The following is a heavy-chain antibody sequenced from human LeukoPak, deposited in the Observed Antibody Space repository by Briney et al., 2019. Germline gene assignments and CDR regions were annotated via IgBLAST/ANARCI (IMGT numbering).Heavy chain of an antibody. D-gene: IGHD3-9*01. CDR1: GFTFSSYG. Sequence: GRSLRLSCAASGFTFSSYGMHWVRQAPGKGLEWVAVIWYDGSNKYYADSVKGRFTISRDNSKNTLYLHMNSLRVGDTAVYFCAKLGFLTGSFDSWGQGTLVSVSS. CDR3: AKLGFLTGSFDS. CDR2: IWYDGSNK. V-gene: IGHV3-33*06. J-gene: IGHJ4*02.